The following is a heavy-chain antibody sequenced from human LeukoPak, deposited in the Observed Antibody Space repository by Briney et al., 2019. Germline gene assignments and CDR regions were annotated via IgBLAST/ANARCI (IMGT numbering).Heavy chain of an antibody. CDR1: GYTFTSYY. D-gene: IGHD6-13*01. CDR2: INPSGGST. Sequence: ASVKVSCKASGYTFTSYYMHWVRQALGQGLEWMGTINPSGGSTSYAQKFQGRVTMTRDTSTSTVYMELSSLRSEDTAVYYCARIAAAANYYYYGMDVWGQGTTVTVSS. J-gene: IGHJ6*02. V-gene: IGHV1-46*01. CDR3: ARIAAAANYYYYGMDV.